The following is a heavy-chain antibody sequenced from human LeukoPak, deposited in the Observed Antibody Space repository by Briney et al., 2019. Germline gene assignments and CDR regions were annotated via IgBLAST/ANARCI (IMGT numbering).Heavy chain of an antibody. CDR1: GFTFSSYA. Sequence: GGSLRLSCGASGFTFSSYAMSWVRQAPGKGLEWVSAISGSGGSTYYADSVKGRFTISRDNSKNTLYLQMNSLRAEDTAVYYCAKVGPYSNAFYYYYGMDVWGQGTTVTVSS. CDR2: ISGSGGST. CDR3: AKVGPYSNAFYYYYGMDV. V-gene: IGHV3-23*01. J-gene: IGHJ6*02. D-gene: IGHD4-11*01.